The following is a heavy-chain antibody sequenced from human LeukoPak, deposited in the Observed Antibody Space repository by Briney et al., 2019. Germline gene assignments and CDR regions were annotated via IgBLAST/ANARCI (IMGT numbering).Heavy chain of an antibody. CDR3: AKGFGYYYGSSGYGPNLL. J-gene: IGHJ4*02. Sequence: GGSLRLSCAASGFTFSSYAMSWVRQAPGKGLEWVSAISGSGGSTYYADSVKGRFTISRDNSKNTLYLQMNSLRAEDTAVYYCAKGFGYYYGSSGYGPNLLWGQGTLVTVSS. CDR1: GFTFSSYA. D-gene: IGHD3-22*01. CDR2: ISGSGGST. V-gene: IGHV3-23*01.